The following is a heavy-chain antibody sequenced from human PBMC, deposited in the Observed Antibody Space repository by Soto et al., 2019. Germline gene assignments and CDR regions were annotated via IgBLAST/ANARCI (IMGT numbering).Heavy chain of an antibody. J-gene: IGHJ6*03. V-gene: IGHV4-59*01. CDR1: GGSISSYY. CDR2: IYYSGST. Sequence: PSATLSLTCTVSGGSISSYYWSWIRQPPGKGLEWIGYIYYSGSTNYNPSLKSRVTISVDTSKNQFSLKLSSVTAADTAVYYCASTPKLNAGSYYYYYMDVWGKGTTVTVSS. D-gene: IGHD1-7*01. CDR3: ASTPKLNAGSYYYYYMDV.